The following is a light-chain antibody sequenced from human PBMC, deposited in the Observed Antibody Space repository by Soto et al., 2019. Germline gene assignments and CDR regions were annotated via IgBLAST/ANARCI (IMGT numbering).Light chain of an antibody. CDR2: DVN. CDR3: TSWTTSTTMI. J-gene: IGLJ2*01. CDR1: SSDIGAYNF. Sequence: QSALTQPASVSGSPGQSITISCTGTSSDIGAYNFVSWYQQHPGKAPKLMLYDVNIRPSGVSNRFSGSKSGNTASLTSSGLQAEDEADYYCTSWTTSTTMICGGGTKLTVL. V-gene: IGLV2-14*03.